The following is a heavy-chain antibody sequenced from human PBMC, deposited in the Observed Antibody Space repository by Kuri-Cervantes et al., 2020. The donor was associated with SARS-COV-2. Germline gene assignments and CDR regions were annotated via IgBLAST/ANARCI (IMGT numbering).Heavy chain of an antibody. V-gene: IGHV3-33*01. CDR3: AGFRTGTTLNYYYYGMDV. J-gene: IGHJ6*02. CDR1: GFTFSGYG. CDR2: IWYDGSNK. Sequence: GESLKISCAASGFTFSGYGMHWVRQAPGKGLEWVAAIWYDGSNKYYADSVKGRFTISRDNSKNTLYLQMNSLRAEDTAVYYCAGFRTGTTLNYYYYGMDVWGQGTTGTVSS. D-gene: IGHD1-7*01.